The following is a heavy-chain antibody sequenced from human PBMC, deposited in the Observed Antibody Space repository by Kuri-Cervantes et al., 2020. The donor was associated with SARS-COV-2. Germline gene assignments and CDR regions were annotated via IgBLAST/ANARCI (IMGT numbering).Heavy chain of an antibody. CDR3: ARRAAAGTILLDY. CDR1: GYSIGSGYY. J-gene: IGHJ4*02. D-gene: IGHD6-13*01. Sequence: SQTLSLTCAVSGYSIGSGYYWGWSRQPPGKGLGWIGRIYHSGSTYYNPSLKSRVTISVDTSKNQFSLKLSSVTAADTAVYYCARRAAAGTILLDYWGQGTLVTVSS. CDR2: IYHSGST. V-gene: IGHV4-38-2*01.